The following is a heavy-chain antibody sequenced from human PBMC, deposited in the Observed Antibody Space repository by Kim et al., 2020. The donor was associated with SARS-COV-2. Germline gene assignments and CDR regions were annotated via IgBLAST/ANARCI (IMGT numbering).Heavy chain of an antibody. CDR3: ARDWEMATITLHAPPDY. CDR1: GGTFSSYA. Sequence: SVKVSCKASGGTFSSYAISWVRQAPGQGLEWMGRIIPILGIANYAQKFQGRVTITADKSTSTAYMELSSLRSEDTAVYYCARDWEMATITLHAPPDYWGQGTLVTVSS. V-gene: IGHV1-69*04. CDR2: IIPILGIA. D-gene: IGHD5-12*01. J-gene: IGHJ4*02.